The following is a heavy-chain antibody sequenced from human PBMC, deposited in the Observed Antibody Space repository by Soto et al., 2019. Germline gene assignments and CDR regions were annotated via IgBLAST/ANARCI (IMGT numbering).Heavy chain of an antibody. CDR2: IYPGDSDT. J-gene: IGHJ6*04. CDR1: GYSFTSYW. CDR3: GGYYVFGGAQKGFLGGRAV. V-gene: IGHV5-51*01. Sequence: GESLKISCKGSGYSFTSYWIGWVRQMPGKGLEWMGIIYPGDSDTRYSPSFQGQVTISADKSISTAYLQWSSLKASDTAMYYWGGYYVFGGAQKGFLGGRAVGGKGTMVTFPS. D-gene: IGHD3-3*01.